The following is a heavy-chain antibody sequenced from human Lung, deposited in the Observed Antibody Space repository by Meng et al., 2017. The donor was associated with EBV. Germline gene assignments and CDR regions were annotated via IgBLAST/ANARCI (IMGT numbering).Heavy chain of an antibody. V-gene: IGHV3-74*01. D-gene: IGHD5-24*01. CDR2: TNEDGGIT. CDR1: GFRFSRYW. CDR3: SRDLVGADDV. Sequence: EVQLVESGGALVQPGGSLSLSCAVSGFRFSRYWMHWVRQVPVKGLVWVSRTNEDGGITNYADSVKGRFTISRDNTKNTLYLQMNSLRAEDTAMYFCSRDLVGADDVWGRGTLVTVSS. J-gene: IGHJ4*02.